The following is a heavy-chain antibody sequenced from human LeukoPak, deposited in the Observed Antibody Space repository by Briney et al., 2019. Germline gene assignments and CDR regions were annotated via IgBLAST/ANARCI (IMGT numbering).Heavy chain of an antibody. CDR3: ARLGVTTLNWFDP. CDR1: GGSISSSSYY. Sequence: SETLSLTCTVSGGSISSSSYYWGWIRQPPGKGLEWIGEINHSGSTNYNPSLKSRVTISVDTSKNQYSLKLSSVTAADTAVYYCARLGVTTLNWFDPWGQGTLVTVSS. CDR2: INHSGST. V-gene: IGHV4-39*07. D-gene: IGHD4-11*01. J-gene: IGHJ5*02.